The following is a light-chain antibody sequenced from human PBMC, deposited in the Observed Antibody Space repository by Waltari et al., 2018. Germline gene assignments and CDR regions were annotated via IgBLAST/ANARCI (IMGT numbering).Light chain of an antibody. CDR2: DVS. CDR3: CSYTSSTTLYV. Sequence: QSALTQPASVSGSPGQSIPISCTGTTSDVGGYMSVSWYQHHADKAPRLMIFDVSHRPSGVSSRFSGSKSGNTASLTISGLQVGDEADYYCCSYTSSTTLYVFGTGTRVTVL. J-gene: IGLJ1*01. CDR1: TSDVGGYMS. V-gene: IGLV2-14*03.